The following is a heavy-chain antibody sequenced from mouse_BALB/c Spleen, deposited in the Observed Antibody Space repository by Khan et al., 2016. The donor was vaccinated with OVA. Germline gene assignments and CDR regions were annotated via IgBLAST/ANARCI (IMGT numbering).Heavy chain of an antibody. Sequence: EVQLQQSGAELVKPGASVKLSCTASGFNIKDTYMHWVKQRPEQGLEWIGRIDPANGNTKYDPKFQGKATITTDKSSNQAYLQLSSLTSEDTAVYYCVRDSWDVFAYWGQGTLVTVSA. J-gene: IGHJ3*01. D-gene: IGHD4-1*01. V-gene: IGHV14-3*02. CDR1: GFNIKDTY. CDR3: VRDSWDVFAY. CDR2: IDPANGNT.